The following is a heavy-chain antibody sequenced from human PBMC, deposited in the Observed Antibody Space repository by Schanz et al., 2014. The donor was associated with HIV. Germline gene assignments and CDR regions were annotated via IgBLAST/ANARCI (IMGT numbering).Heavy chain of an antibody. CDR1: GFTFSSYG. J-gene: IGHJ4*02. Sequence: QVQLVESGGGVVQPGRSLRLSCAASGFTFSSYGMHWVRQAPGKGLEWVAVIWYDGSNKYYADSVKGRFTISRDNSKNTLYLQMNSLRAEDTAVYYCARGTPTEYYYDSSGYLDYWGQGTLVTVSS. V-gene: IGHV3-33*01. CDR2: IWYDGSNK. CDR3: ARGTPTEYYYDSSGYLDY. D-gene: IGHD3-22*01.